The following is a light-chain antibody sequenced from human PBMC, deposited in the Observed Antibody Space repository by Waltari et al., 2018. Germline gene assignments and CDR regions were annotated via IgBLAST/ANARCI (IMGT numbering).Light chain of an antibody. Sequence: DIQMTQSPSSLSASVGDRVPITCRASQNIDDFLHWYQHKTGKAPKLLIYAASTLQSGVSSRFTGSGSGTYFTLSITSLQPEDVATYYCQQSYSTPLYSFGQGTKLEIK. CDR2: AAS. J-gene: IGKJ2*01. CDR1: QNIDDF. CDR3: QQSYSTPLYS. V-gene: IGKV1-39*01.